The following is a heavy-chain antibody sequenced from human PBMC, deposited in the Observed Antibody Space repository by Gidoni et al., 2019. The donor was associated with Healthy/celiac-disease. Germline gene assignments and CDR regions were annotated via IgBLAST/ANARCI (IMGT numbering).Heavy chain of an antibody. CDR3: AKDWDIAARPTVEDY. V-gene: IGHV3-23*01. Sequence: EVQLLESGGGLVQPGGSLRLSCAASGFTFSSYAMSWVRQAPGKGLEWVSPSSGSGGSTYYADSVKGRFTISRDNSKNTLYLQMNRLRAEDTAGYYCAKDWDIAARPTVEDYWGQGTLVTVSS. J-gene: IGHJ4*02. CDR1: GFTFSSYA. CDR2: SSGSGGST. D-gene: IGHD6-6*01.